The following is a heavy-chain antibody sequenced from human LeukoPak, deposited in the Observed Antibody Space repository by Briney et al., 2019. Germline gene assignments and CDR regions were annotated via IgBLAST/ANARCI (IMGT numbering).Heavy chain of an antibody. CDR1: GFTFRNHW. J-gene: IGHJ4*02. D-gene: IGHD1-7*01. Sequence: GGSLRLSCAASGFTFRNHWMSWVRPAPGRGLGWVASIKPDGSGDYHLDSVKGRFTISRDNAENSLFLQMSSLGAEDTAVYYCARLMGTVTTYDYWGQGTLVTVSS. V-gene: IGHV3-7*01. CDR2: IKPDGSGD. CDR3: ARLMGTVTTYDY.